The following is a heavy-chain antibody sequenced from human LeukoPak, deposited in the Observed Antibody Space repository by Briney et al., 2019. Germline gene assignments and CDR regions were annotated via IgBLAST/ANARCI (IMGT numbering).Heavy chain of an antibody. CDR3: AKDWATMVRGPNWFDP. V-gene: IGHV3-23*01. CDR1: GFTFSSYA. CDR2: ISGSGGST. D-gene: IGHD3-10*01. J-gene: IGHJ5*02. Sequence: GGSLRLSCAASGFTFSSYAMSWVRQAPGKGLEWVSAISGSGGSTYYADSVKGRFTISRDNSKNTLYLQMNSLRAEDTAVYYCAKDWATMVRGPNWFDPWGQGTLVTVSS.